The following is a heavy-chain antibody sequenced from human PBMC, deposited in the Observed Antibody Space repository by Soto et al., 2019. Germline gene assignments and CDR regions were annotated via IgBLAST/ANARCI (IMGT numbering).Heavy chain of an antibody. J-gene: IGHJ4*02. D-gene: IGHD3-10*01. CDR1: GFTFSRYD. V-gene: IGHV3-13*01. CDR2: IGTAGDT. Sequence: LRLSCAASGFTFSRYDMHWVRQATGKSLEWVSAIGTAGDTYYPGSVKGRFTISRENAKNSLYLQMNSLRAGDTAVYYCTRSPVLVRGVRAFDYWGQGTLVTVSS. CDR3: TRSPVLVRGVRAFDY.